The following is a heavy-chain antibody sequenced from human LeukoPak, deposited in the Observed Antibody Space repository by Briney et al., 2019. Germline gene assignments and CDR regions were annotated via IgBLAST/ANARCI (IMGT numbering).Heavy chain of an antibody. Sequence: GGSLRLSCAASGFTFSSYSMNWVRQAPGKGLEWVSYISSSSSTIYYADSVKGRFTISRDNAKNSLYLQMNSLRAEDTAVYYCARERIAVAGKGFYYYMDVWGKGTTVTVSS. V-gene: IGHV3-48*01. CDR1: GFTFSSYS. J-gene: IGHJ6*03. CDR3: ARERIAVAGKGFYYYMDV. D-gene: IGHD6-19*01. CDR2: ISSSSSTI.